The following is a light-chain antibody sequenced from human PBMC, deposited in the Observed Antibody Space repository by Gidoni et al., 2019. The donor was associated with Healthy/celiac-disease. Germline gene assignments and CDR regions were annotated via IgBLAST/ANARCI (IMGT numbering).Light chain of an antibody. V-gene: IGKV3-15*01. CDR3: QHYKHYTPYRIT. Sequence: EIVMTQSPATLSVSPGERATLSCRASQSVSSNLAWYQQKPGQAPRLLIYGASTRATGIPARFSGSGSGTDVTLTTSSMNSEDFAVFSSQHYKHYTPYRITFGPGTKLDIK. J-gene: IGKJ3*01. CDR1: QSVSSN. CDR2: GAS.